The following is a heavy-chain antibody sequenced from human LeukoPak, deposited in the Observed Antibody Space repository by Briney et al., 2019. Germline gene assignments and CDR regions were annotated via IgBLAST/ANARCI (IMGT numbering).Heavy chain of an antibody. J-gene: IGHJ4*02. CDR1: GYIFSDYY. D-gene: IGHD2-21*01. CDR3: VSWAGGNSDVASFDY. V-gene: IGHV1-2*02. Sequence: GASVKVSCKASGYIFSDYYTHWVRQAPGRGFEWMGWISRYGGATKLAQKFQGRVTLTRDTSISTAYVELSNLASDDTGVYYFVSWAGGNSDVASFDYWGQGTLVIVSS. CDR2: ISRYGGAT.